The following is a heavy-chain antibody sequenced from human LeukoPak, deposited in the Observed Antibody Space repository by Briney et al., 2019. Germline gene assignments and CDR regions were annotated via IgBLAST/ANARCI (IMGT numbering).Heavy chain of an antibody. CDR1: GGSISSYY. CDR2: MYYSGST. J-gene: IGHJ4*02. CDR3: ARESCNGGSCYLLDY. D-gene: IGHD2-15*01. Sequence: SETLSLTCTVSGGSISSYYWSWIRQPPGKGLEWIGYMYYSGSTNYNPSLKSRVTISVDTSKNQFSLKLNSVTAADTAVYYCARESCNGGSCYLLDYWGQGTLVTVSS. V-gene: IGHV4-59*01.